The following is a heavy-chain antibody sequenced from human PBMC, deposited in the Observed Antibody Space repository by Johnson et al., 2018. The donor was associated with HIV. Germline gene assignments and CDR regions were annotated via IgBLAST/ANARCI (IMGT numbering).Heavy chain of an antibody. CDR3: ARAERVVTPGGAAFDI. V-gene: IGHV3-30*03. J-gene: IGHJ3*02. Sequence: QVQLVESGGGVVQPGRSLRLSCAASGFTFSSYGIYWVRQAPGKGLEWVTVISYDGSTKYYADSVKGRFTISRDNSKNTLYLQMNSLRAEDTAMYYCARAERVVTPGGAAFDIWGQGTMVTVSS. D-gene: IGHD4-23*01. CDR2: ISYDGSTK. CDR1: GFTFSSYG.